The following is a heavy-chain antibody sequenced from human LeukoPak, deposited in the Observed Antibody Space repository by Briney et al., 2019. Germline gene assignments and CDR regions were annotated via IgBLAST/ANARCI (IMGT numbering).Heavy chain of an antibody. CDR2: VHPSEGT. CDR1: GGSVSHSNW. V-gene: IGHV4-4*02. J-gene: IGHJ4*02. Sequence: SGTLSLTCAVSGGSVSHSNWWTWVRQSPGKGLEWIGEVHPSEGTNYNPSLKSRVTISLDKSKNQFSLKLSSVTAADTAVYYCQSRFLEWLLDYWGQGTLVTVSS. D-gene: IGHD3-3*01. CDR3: QSRFLEWLLDY.